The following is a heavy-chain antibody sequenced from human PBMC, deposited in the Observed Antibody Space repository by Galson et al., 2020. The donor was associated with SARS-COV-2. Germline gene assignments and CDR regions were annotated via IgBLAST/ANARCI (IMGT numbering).Heavy chain of an antibody. CDR2: ISYDGSNK. V-gene: IGHV3-30*18. Sequence: GESLKISCAASGFTFSSYGMHWVRQAPGKGLEWVAVISYDGSNKYYADSVKGRFTISRDNSKNTLYLQMNSLRAEDTAVYYCAKNVWFRELFWYFDYWGQGTLVTVSS. D-gene: IGHD3-10*01. J-gene: IGHJ4*02. CDR1: GFTFSSYG. CDR3: AKNVWFRELFWYFDY.